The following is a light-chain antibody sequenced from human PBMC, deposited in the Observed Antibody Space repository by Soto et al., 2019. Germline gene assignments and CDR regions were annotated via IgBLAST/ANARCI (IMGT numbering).Light chain of an antibody. CDR1: QNLLFSSNNKNS. CDR2: CAS. V-gene: IGKV4-1*01. CDR3: QQYHTTPNT. Sequence: DVVMTQSPDSLAVSLGERAAINCKSSQNLLFSSNNKNSLAWYQQKPGQPPKLLIYCASTRESGAPDRFSGSGSGRDFTLTISSQQAEDVAVYYCQQYHTTPNTFGQGTKVEIK. J-gene: IGKJ2*01.